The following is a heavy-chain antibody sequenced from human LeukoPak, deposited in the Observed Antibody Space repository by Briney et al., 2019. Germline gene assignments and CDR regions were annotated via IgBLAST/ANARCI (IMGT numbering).Heavy chain of an antibody. D-gene: IGHD6-6*01. J-gene: IGHJ4*02. CDR3: ARARITARPFFFDY. CDR2: INHSGST. Sequence: SETLSLTCAVYGGSFSGYYWSWIRQPPGKGLEWIGEINHSGSTNYNPSLKSRVTISVDTSKNQFSLKLSSVTAADTAVYYCARARITARPFFFDYWGQGTLVTVSS. V-gene: IGHV4-34*01. CDR1: GGSFSGYY.